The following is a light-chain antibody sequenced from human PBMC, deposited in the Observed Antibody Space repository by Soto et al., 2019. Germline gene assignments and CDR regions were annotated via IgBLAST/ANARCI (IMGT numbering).Light chain of an antibody. V-gene: IGKV1-12*01. J-gene: IGKJ2*01. Sequence: DIQMTQSPSSLSVSVGERVTITCRASQPIANWLAWYQQRPGHAPELLIHGASTWHSGVPPRFSGTGYGTDFTLTITRLQPEDLASYFCQQASDPPYTFGQGTKLEI. CDR3: QQASDPPYT. CDR1: QPIANW. CDR2: GAS.